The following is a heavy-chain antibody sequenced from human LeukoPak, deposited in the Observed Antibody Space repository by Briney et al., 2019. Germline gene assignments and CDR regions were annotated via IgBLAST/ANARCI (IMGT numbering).Heavy chain of an antibody. CDR2: IYYSGNT. CDR1: GGSISSSSYY. J-gene: IGHJ3*02. D-gene: IGHD1-26*01. CDR3: AREWELQYAFDI. Sequence: PSETLSLTCSVSGGSISSSSYYWGWVRQPPGKGLEWIGSIYYSGNTYYNPSLKSRVNISVDTSKNQFSLKLSSVTAADTAVYYCAREWELQYAFDIWGQGTMVTVSS. V-gene: IGHV4-39*07.